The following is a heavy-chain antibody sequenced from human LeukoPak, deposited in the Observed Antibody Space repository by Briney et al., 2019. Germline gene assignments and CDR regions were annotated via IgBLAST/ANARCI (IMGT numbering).Heavy chain of an antibody. J-gene: IGHJ6*02. CDR3: ARVPLTIFGVVIYTDYYYGMDV. D-gene: IGHD3-3*01. CDR1: GGSISSSNW. Sequence: PSGTLSLTCAVSGGSISSSNWWSWVRQPPGKGLEWIGEIYHSGSTNYNPSLKSRVTISVDKSKNQFSLELSSVTAADTAVYYCARVPLTIFGVVIYTDYYYGMDVWGQGTTVTVSS. CDR2: IYHSGST. V-gene: IGHV4-4*02.